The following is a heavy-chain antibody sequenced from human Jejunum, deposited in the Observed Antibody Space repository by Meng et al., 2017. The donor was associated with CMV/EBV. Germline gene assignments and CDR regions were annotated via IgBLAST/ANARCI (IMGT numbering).Heavy chain of an antibody. V-gene: IGHV4-4*07. CDR3: ARTFREYSYGYDS. D-gene: IGHD5-18*01. Sequence: QGQARRSGPWRGKASETLSLSRTVGGGPGSNYGWRWIRQSAGKGLEWIGRIYAPGTISYSPALESRVPMSLDTSKKQFFLKLNSVTAADTAVYYCARTFREYSYGYDSWGQGTLVTVSS. J-gene: IGHJ5*01. CDR2: IYAPGTI. CDR1: GGPGSNYG.